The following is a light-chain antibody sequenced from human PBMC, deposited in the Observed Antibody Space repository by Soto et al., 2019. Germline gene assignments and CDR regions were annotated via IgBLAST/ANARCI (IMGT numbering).Light chain of an antibody. V-gene: IGKV1-39*01. Sequence: IQMTQSPSSLSASVGDRVIISCRASQSIASYLNWYQQKPGKAPRLLIYAASSLQSGVPSRCSGSGSGTGFTLPIYNLQPEDFATYYCQQSYGAPNTFGQGTKLDI. CDR3: QQSYGAPNT. CDR1: QSIASY. CDR2: AAS. J-gene: IGKJ2*01.